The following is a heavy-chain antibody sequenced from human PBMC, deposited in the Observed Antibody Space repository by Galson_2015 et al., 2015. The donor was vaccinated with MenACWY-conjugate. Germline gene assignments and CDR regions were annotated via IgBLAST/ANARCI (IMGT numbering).Heavy chain of an antibody. Sequence: QSGAEVTKPGESLQISCTGTGYSFSPYWLGWVRQMPGKGLEWMGLINPGDPNTRYSPSFQGQVTISADKSISTAYLQWSSLKASDTAMYYCARHPPGGRGMDVWGQGTTVTVSS. D-gene: IGHD1-26*01. CDR2: INPGDPNT. CDR3: ARHPPGGRGMDV. J-gene: IGHJ6*02. CDR1: GYSFSPYW. V-gene: IGHV5-51*01.